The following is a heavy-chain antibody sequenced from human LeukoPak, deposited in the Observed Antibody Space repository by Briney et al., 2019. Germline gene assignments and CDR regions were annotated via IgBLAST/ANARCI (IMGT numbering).Heavy chain of an antibody. J-gene: IGHJ4*02. D-gene: IGHD1-1*01. Sequence: PSETLSLTCPVSGDSISSYYWSWIRQPPGKGLEWIGNIYYSGSTTYTPSLKSRVTMSVDTSKNQFSLKPNSVTAGDTAVYFCARVPPALEENSSRPFDFWGQGTLVTVSS. CDR3: ARVPPALEENSSRPFDF. CDR2: IYYSGST. CDR1: GDSISSYY. V-gene: IGHV4-59*08.